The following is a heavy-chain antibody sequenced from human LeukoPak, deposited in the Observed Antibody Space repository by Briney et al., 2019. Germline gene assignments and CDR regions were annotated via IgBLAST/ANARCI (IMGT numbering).Heavy chain of an antibody. D-gene: IGHD3-22*01. CDR2: ISYIGST. V-gene: IGHV4-59*11. CDR3: ASDSISMNAFDA. Sequence: SETLSLTCTLSGGSFTTHYWSWIRQPPGRGLEWIGYISYIGSTNYNPSLKSRVTISIDTSKNEVSLMLTSVTAADTAVYYCASDSISMNAFDAWGQGTMVTVSS. J-gene: IGHJ3*01. CDR1: GGSFTTHY.